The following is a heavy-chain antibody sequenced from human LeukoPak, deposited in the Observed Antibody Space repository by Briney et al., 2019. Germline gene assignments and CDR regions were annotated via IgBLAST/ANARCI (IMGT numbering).Heavy chain of an antibody. J-gene: IGHJ4*02. CDR3: AKEINFGRFGELLYIPPDFDY. D-gene: IGHD3-10*01. V-gene: IGHV3-30*18. Sequence: GRSLRLSCAASGFTFSSYGMHWVRQAPGKGLEWVAVISYDGSNKYYADSVKGRFTISRDNSKNTLYLQMNSLRAEDTAVYYCAKEINFGRFGELLYIPPDFDYWGQGTLVTVSS. CDR1: GFTFSSYG. CDR2: ISYDGSNK.